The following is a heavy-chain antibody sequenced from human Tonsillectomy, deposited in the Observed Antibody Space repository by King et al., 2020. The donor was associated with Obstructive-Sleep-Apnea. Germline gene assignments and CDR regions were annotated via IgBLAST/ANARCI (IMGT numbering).Heavy chain of an antibody. CDR3: ASRSGQFGDAFDL. J-gene: IGHJ3*01. CDR2: INAGNGYT. V-gene: IGHV1-3*01. Sequence: QLVQSGAEVKKPGASVKVSCKASGYTFTSYAMHWVRQAPGQRLEWMGWINAGNGYTKYSHEFQDRVTITRDTSASTAYMELSSLRSEDTAVYYCASRSGQFGDAFDLWGQGTMVTVSS. CDR1: GYTFTSYA. D-gene: IGHD3-10*01.